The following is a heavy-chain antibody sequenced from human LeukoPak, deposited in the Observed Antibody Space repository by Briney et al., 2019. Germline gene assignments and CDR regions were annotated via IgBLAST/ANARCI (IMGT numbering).Heavy chain of an antibody. J-gene: IGHJ4*02. CDR1: GFTFSSYW. CDR3: GLGLGIVY. Sequence: GGSLRLSCAASGFTFSSYWMSWVRQAPGKGLEWAANIKLDGSEKYYVDSVKGRFTISRDNAKNSLFLQMNSLRAEDTAVYYCGLGLGIVYWGQGTLVTVSS. D-gene: IGHD3/OR15-3a*01. V-gene: IGHV3-7*01. CDR2: IKLDGSEK.